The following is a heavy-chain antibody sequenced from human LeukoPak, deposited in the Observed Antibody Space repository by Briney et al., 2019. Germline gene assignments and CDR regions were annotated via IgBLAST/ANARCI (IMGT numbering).Heavy chain of an antibody. V-gene: IGHV1-69*05. CDR2: IIPIFGTA. Sequence: SVKVSCKASGGTFSSYAIRWVRQAPGQGLEWMGGIIPIFGTANYAQKFQGRVTITTDESTSTAYMELSSLRSEDTAVYYCARLSVGIYGDYGDAFDIWGQGTMVTVSS. D-gene: IGHD4-17*01. CDR1: GGTFSSYA. CDR3: ARLSVGIYGDYGDAFDI. J-gene: IGHJ3*02.